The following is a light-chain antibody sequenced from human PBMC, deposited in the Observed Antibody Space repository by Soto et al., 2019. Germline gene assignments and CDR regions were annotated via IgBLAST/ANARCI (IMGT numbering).Light chain of an antibody. V-gene: IGKV3-15*01. J-gene: IGKJ1*01. Sequence: ESVLTQSPGTPSWSPAERATLSCRSSQSVSSNLAWYQQKPGQAPRLLIYGASTRATGIPARFSGSGSGTEFTLTIRRPQSEDFAVYYCQQHHNWPPRETVGEGNKVDIK. CDR2: GAS. CDR3: QQHHNWPPRET. CDR1: QSVSSN.